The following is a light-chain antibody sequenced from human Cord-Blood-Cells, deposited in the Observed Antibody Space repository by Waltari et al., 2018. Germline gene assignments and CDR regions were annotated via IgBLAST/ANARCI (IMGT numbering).Light chain of an antibody. V-gene: IGKV2-28*01. J-gene: IGKJ2*01. CDR2: LGS. CDR3: MQSLQTPPT. Sequence: DILRTQSQLSLPVTPGGPASISSSPSQSLRHSNGYNYVYWYPQKPGQSPQLLIYLGSKRASVVPDRFSGSGSGTDFTLNISRVEAEDVGVYYCMQSLQTPPTFGQGTKLEIK. CDR1: QSLRHSNGYNY.